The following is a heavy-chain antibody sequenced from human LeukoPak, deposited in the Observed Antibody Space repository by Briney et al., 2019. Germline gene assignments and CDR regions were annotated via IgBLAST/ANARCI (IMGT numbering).Heavy chain of an antibody. D-gene: IGHD2-21*01. CDR3: ARDSWGVVIAGFDY. Sequence: SETLSLTCAVYGGSFSDYYWSWIRQPPGKGLEWIAEINHSGSTNYNPSLKSRVTISVDTSKNQFSLKLSSVTAADTAVYYCARDSWGVVIAGFDYWGQGTLVTVSS. V-gene: IGHV4-34*01. CDR2: INHSGST. J-gene: IGHJ4*02. CDR1: GGSFSDYY.